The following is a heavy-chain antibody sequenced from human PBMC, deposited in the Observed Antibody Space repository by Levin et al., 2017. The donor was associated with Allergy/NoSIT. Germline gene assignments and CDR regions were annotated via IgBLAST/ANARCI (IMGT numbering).Heavy chain of an antibody. D-gene: IGHD3-10*01. CDR1: GGSISSGGYY. CDR3: ARAQVARFGELTRNWFDP. CDR2: IYYSGST. V-gene: IGHV4-31*03. J-gene: IGHJ5*02. Sequence: PSETLSLTCTVSGGSISSGGYYWSWIRQHPGKGLEWIGYIYYSGSTYYNPSLKSRVTISVDTSKNQFSLKLSSVTAADTAVYYCARAQVARFGELTRNWFDPWGQGTLVTVSS.